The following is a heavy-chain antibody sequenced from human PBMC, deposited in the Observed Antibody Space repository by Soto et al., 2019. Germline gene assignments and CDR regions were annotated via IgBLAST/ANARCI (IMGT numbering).Heavy chain of an antibody. D-gene: IGHD5-12*01. CDR3: ARGMTRWLQSYFDY. J-gene: IGHJ4*02. Sequence: GASVKVSCKASGYTFTSYAMHWVRQAPGQRLEWMGWINAGNGNTKYSQKFQGRVTITRDTSASTAYMELSSLRSEDTAVYYCARGMTRWLQSYFDYWGQGTLVTVSS. CDR2: INAGNGNT. V-gene: IGHV1-3*01. CDR1: GYTFTSYA.